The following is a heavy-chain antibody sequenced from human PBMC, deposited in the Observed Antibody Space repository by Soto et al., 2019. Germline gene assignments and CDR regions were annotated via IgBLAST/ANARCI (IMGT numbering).Heavy chain of an antibody. D-gene: IGHD3-9*01. J-gene: IGHJ4*02. V-gene: IGHV1-8*02. Sequence: VKVSCKASGYTFTSYGISWVRQAPGQGLEWMGWISAYNGNTGYAQKFQGRVTMTRNTSISTAYMELSSLRSEDTAVYYCARRALYDILTRPHLYWRQGALVTVS. CDR2: ISAYNGNT. CDR1: GYTFTSYG. CDR3: ARRALYDILTRPHLY.